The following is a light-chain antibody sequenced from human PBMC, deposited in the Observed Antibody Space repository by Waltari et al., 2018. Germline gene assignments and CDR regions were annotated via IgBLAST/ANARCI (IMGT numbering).Light chain of an antibody. CDR3: QVWNRNSDHLGV. CDR2: DDG. J-gene: IGLJ1*01. V-gene: IGLV3-21*02. Sequence: SYVLTQPPSVSVAPGQTARITCGGDYIGSKTVHWYQQKPGQAPVLVDYDDGDRPSGIPERFSGSNSGNTATLTISRVEAGDEADYYCQVWNRNSDHLGVFGTGTKVTVL. CDR1: YIGSKT.